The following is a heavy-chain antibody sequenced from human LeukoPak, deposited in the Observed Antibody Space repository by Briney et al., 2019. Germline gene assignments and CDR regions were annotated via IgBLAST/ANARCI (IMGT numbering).Heavy chain of an antibody. V-gene: IGHV3-23*01. J-gene: IGHJ3*02. Sequence: GGSLRLSCAASGFTFSDYYMSWVRQAPGKGLEWVSGISNTGLTTYYIDSVKGRFTISRDSSKNTLNLQMDSLRTEDTAVYYCAKVRKGVGAFDIWGQGIMVTVSS. D-gene: IGHD3-16*01. CDR1: GFTFSDYY. CDR2: ISNTGLTT. CDR3: AKVRKGVGAFDI.